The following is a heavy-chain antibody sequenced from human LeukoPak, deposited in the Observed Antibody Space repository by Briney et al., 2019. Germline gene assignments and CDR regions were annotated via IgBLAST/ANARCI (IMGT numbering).Heavy chain of an antibody. Sequence: GRTLRLSCAASGFTFSSYAMHWVRQAPGKGLEWVALIPHDGSNKYYADSVKGRFTISRDNSKNTLYLQMNGLRAEDTAVYYCARKDSGRYINPFEYWGQGTLVTVSS. D-gene: IGHD3-10*01. CDR3: ARKDSGRYINPFEY. V-gene: IGHV3-30*04. CDR2: IPHDGSNK. J-gene: IGHJ4*02. CDR1: GFTFSSYA.